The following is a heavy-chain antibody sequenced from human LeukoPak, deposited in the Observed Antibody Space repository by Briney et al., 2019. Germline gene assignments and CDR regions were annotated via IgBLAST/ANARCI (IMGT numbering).Heavy chain of an antibody. Sequence: SETLSLTCAVYGGSFSGYYWSWIRQPPGKGLEWIGEINHSGSTNYNPSLKSRVTISVDTSKNQFSLKLSSVTAADTAVYYCALYTEVGLYFDYWGQGTLVTVSS. D-gene: IGHD2-15*01. CDR1: GGSFSGYY. CDR3: ALYTEVGLYFDY. CDR2: INHSGST. J-gene: IGHJ4*02. V-gene: IGHV4-34*01.